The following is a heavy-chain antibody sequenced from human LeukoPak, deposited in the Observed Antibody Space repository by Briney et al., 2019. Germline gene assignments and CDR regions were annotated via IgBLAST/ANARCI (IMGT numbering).Heavy chain of an antibody. CDR2: IWHDGSIR. Sequence: PGGSLRLSCAASGFPFSGYSMHWVRQAPGKGLEWVALIWHDGSIRYYADSVKGRFTISRDNAKNSLYLQMNSLRAEDTAVYYCARAADYGDYPYWGQGTLVTVSS. J-gene: IGHJ4*02. V-gene: IGHV3-33*01. D-gene: IGHD4-17*01. CDR1: GFPFSGYS. CDR3: ARAADYGDYPY.